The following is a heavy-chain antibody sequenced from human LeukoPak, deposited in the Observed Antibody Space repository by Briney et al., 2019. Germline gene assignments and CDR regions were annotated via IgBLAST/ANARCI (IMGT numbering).Heavy chain of an antibody. J-gene: IGHJ4*02. CDR2: IYTSGST. D-gene: IGHD5-18*01. CDR1: GGSISSGSYY. CDR3: ARLRIQLWFFDY. Sequence: SQTLSLTCTVSGGSISSGSYYWSWIRQSAGKGLEWIGRIYTSGSTDYNPSLKSQVTISVDTSKNQFSLKLSSVTAADTAVYYCARLRIQLWFFDYWGQGTLVTVSS. V-gene: IGHV4-61*02.